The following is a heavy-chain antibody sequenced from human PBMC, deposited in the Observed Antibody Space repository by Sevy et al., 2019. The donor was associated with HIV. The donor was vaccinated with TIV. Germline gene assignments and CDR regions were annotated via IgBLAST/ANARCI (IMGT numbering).Heavy chain of an antibody. CDR2: IYWNDDK. J-gene: IGHJ5*02. Sequence: SGPTLVKPTQTLTLTCTFSGFSLSTSGVGVGWIRQPPGKALEWLALIYWNDDKRYSPSLKSRLTITKDTSKNQVVLTMTNMDPVDTATDYCAHSVEVGGYCSGGSCIGDWFDPWGQGTLVTVSS. V-gene: IGHV2-5*01. CDR3: AHSVEVGGYCSGGSCIGDWFDP. D-gene: IGHD2-15*01. CDR1: GFSLSTSGVG.